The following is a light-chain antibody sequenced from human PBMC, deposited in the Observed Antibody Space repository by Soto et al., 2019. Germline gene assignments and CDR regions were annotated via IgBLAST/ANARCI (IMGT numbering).Light chain of an antibody. CDR2: ATS. Sequence: EIVMTQSPATLSVSPGERATLSCRASQSVDSTYLAWYQQKPDQSPRLLIYATSTRAAGIPDRFSGSGSGTDFTLTISRLEPDDVAVYYCQQYDTSPPMYTLGQGTKVDIK. CDR3: QQYDTSPPMYT. J-gene: IGKJ2*01. V-gene: IGKV3-20*01. CDR1: QSVDSTY.